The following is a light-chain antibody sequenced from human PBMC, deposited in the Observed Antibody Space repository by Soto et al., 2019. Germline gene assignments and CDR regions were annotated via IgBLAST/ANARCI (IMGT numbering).Light chain of an antibody. CDR2: DSS. J-gene: IGKJ1*01. CDR1: QGVWSY. V-gene: IGKV3-11*01. CDR3: QQRARWPCT. Sequence: ESVFILSTATLSLSPGERATLSCRASQGVWSYVAWYQQKAGQAPRLLIYDSSKRPTGIPARFSGSGSGTDFTLTITSLEPEDFAVYYCQQRARWPCTFGQGTKVDIK.